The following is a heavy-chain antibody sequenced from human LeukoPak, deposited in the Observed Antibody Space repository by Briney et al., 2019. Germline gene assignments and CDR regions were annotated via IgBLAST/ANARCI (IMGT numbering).Heavy chain of an antibody. V-gene: IGHV4-38-2*01. Sequence: SETLSLTCAVSGYSISSGYYWGWIRQPPGKGLEWIGSIYHSGSTSYNPSLKSRVTISVDTSKKQFSLKLSSVTAADTAVYYCARVSGSNYYYDYWGQGTLVTVSS. CDR2: IYHSGST. D-gene: IGHD1-26*01. CDR1: GYSISSGYY. J-gene: IGHJ4*02. CDR3: ARVSGSNYYYDY.